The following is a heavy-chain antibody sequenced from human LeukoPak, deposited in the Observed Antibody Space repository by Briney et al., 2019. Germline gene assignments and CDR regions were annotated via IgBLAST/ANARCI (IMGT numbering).Heavy chain of an antibody. CDR2: IYTGGST. CDR1: GSGFTVSSNY. J-gene: IGHJ4*02. V-gene: IGHV3-53*01. D-gene: IGHD3-3*01. Sequence: GGSLRLSCAASGSGFTVSSNYMSWVRQAPGKGLEWVSVIYTGGSTYYADSVKGRFTISRDNSKNTLYLQMNSLRAEDTAVYYCASSRFWSGFTVNYRGQGTLVTVSS. CDR3: ASSRFWSGFTVNY.